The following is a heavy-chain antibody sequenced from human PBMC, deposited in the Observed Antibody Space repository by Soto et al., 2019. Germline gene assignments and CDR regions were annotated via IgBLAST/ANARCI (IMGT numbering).Heavy chain of an antibody. Sequence: PGGSLRLSCAASGFTVSSNYMSWVRQAPGKGLEWVSVIYSGGSTYYADSVKGRFTISRDNSKNTLYLQMNSLRAEDTAVYYCASTDDILTGPFDYWGQGTLVTVSS. D-gene: IGHD3-9*01. CDR2: IYSGGST. V-gene: IGHV3-66*01. J-gene: IGHJ4*02. CDR3: ASTDDILTGPFDY. CDR1: GFTVSSNY.